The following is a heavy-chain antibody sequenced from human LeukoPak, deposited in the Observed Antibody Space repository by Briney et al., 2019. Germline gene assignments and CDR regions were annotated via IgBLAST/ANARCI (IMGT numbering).Heavy chain of an antibody. J-gene: IGHJ4*02. CDR2: INPNSGDT. CDR3: ARASCSSTSCGADQ. D-gene: IGHD2-2*01. CDR1: GYTFTGYY. Sequence: GVSVKVSCKASGYTFTGYYMNWVRQAPGQGLEWMGWINPNSGDTKYAQKFQGRVTMTRDTSISTAYMELSRLRSDDTAVYYCARASCSSTSCGADQWGQGPLVTVS. V-gene: IGHV1-2*02.